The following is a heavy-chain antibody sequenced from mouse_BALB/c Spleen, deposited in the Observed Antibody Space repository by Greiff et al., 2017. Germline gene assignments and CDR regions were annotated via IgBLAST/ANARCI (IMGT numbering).Heavy chain of an antibody. CDR2: IDPANGNT. J-gene: IGHJ4*01. CDR3: ARWATGYAMDY. CDR1: GFNIKDTY. Sequence: SGAELVKPGASVKLSCTASGFNIKDTYMHWVKQRPEQGLEWIGRIDPANGNTKYDPKFQGKATITADTSSNTAYLQLSSLTSEDTAVYYCARWATGYAMDYWGQGTSVTVSS. V-gene: IGHV14-3*02. D-gene: IGHD3-1*01.